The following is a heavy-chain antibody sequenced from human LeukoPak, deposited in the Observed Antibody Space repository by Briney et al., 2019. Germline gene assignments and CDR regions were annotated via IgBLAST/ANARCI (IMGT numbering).Heavy chain of an antibody. V-gene: IGHV4-59*11. CDR3: ARDKLWSGLDP. J-gene: IGHJ5*02. Sequence: SENLSFTCTVSGGSISSHYWSWIRQPPGKGLEWIGYIYYSGSTNYNPSLKSRVTISVDTSKNQFSLKLSSVTAADTAVYYCARDKLWSGLDPWGQGTLVTVSS. CDR2: IYYSGST. D-gene: IGHD3-3*01. CDR1: GGSISSHY.